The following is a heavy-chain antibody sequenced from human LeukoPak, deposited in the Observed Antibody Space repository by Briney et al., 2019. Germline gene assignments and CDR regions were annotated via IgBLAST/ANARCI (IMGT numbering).Heavy chain of an antibody. CDR3: ARFEYSSSWYGNLFDP. CDR1: GGSISSGGYY. D-gene: IGHD6-13*01. Sequence: SETLSLTCTVSGGSISSGGYYWNWIRQHPGKGLEWIGYIYYSGSTYYNPSLKSRVTISVDTSKNQFSLKLSSVTAADTAVYYCARFEYSSSWYGNLFDPWGQGTLVTVSS. CDR2: IYYSGST. V-gene: IGHV4-31*03. J-gene: IGHJ5*02.